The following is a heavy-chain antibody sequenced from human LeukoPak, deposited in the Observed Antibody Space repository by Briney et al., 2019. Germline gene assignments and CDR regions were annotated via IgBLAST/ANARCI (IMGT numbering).Heavy chain of an antibody. CDR2: IKQDGSEK. CDR1: GFTFSSYW. V-gene: IGHV3-7*01. D-gene: IGHD3-10*01. J-gene: IGHJ6*02. CDR3: ARFLVRGVTSTYYYYYGMDV. Sequence: GGSLRLSCAASGFTFSSYWMSWVRQAPGKGLEWVANIKQDGSEKYYVDSVKGRFTISRDNAKNSLYLQMNSLRAEDTAVYYCARFLVRGVTSTYYYYYGMDVWGQGTTVTVSS.